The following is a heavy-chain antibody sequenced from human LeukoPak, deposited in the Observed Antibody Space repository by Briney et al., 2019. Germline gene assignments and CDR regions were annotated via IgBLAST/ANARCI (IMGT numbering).Heavy chain of an antibody. CDR3: AIATGANWYFDL. D-gene: IGHD1/OR15-1a*01. J-gene: IGHJ2*01. CDR2: IWYDGSNK. V-gene: IGHV3-33*01. Sequence: GGSLRLSCAASGFSFSNYGMHWVRQAPGKGLEWVAVIWYDGSNKYYAESVKGRFTISRDNPKNTLYLQMNSLRAEDTAVYYCAIATGANWYFDLWGRGTLVTVSS. CDR1: GFSFSNYG.